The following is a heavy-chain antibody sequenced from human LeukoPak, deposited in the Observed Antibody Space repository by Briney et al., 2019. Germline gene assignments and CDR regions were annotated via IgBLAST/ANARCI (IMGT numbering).Heavy chain of an antibody. Sequence: ASVKVSCTASGYTLTSYYMHWVRQAPGQGLEWMGIINPSGGSTSYAQKFQGRVTMTRDMSTSTVYMELSSLRSEDTAVYYCARDQDPTRFDPWGQGTLVTVSS. CDR3: ARDQDPTRFDP. CDR2: INPSGGST. V-gene: IGHV1-46*01. CDR1: GYTLTSYY. J-gene: IGHJ5*02.